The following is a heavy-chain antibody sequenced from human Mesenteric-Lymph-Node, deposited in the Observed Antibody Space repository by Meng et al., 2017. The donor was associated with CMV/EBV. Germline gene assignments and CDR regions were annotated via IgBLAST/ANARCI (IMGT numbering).Heavy chain of an antibody. D-gene: IGHD2-2*01. Sequence: SGGSISSGDYDWTWTRQPPRKGLEWIGYTYYSGSTYYNPSLKSRVTISADTSKTQFSLKLSSVTAADTAVYYCARGYCSRTICWFDPWGQGTLVTVSS. J-gene: IGHJ5*02. CDR2: TYYSGST. V-gene: IGHV4-30-4*08. CDR1: GGSISSGDYD. CDR3: ARGYCSRTICWFDP.